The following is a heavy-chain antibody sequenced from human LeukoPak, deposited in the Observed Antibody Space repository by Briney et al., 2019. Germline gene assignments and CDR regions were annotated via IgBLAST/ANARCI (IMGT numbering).Heavy chain of an antibody. CDR1: GGSISSGGYY. CDR2: IFHTGTT. CDR3: ARLSTETGPSRGYIDP. J-gene: IGHJ5*02. Sequence: NPSQTLSLTCAVSGGSISSGGYYCGWVRRPPGKGLEWIGYIFHTGTTYYNPSLKSRITMSIDRSKNQFSLKLDSMTAADTAVYYCARLSTETGPSRGYIDPWGQGSLVTVSS. V-gene: IGHV4-30-2*01. D-gene: IGHD1-1*01.